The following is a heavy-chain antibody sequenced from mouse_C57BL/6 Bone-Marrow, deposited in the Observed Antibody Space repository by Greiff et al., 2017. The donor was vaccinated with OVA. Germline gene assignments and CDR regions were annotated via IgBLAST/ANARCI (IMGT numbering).Heavy chain of an antibody. J-gene: IGHJ2*01. V-gene: IGHV1-54*01. D-gene: IGHD1-1*01. CDR1: GYAFTNYL. Sequence: QVQLKESGAELVRPGTSVKVSCKASGYAFTNYLIEWVKQRPGQGLEWIGVINPGSGGTNYNEKFKGKATLTADKSSSTAYMQLSSLTSEDSAVYFCARSNYGSCFDYWGQGTTLTVSS. CDR3: ARSNYGSCFDY. CDR2: INPGSGGT.